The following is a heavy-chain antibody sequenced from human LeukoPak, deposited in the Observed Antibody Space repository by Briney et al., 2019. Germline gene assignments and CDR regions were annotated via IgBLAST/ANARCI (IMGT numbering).Heavy chain of an antibody. Sequence: GGSLRLSCAASGFTFSDSAIHWVRQASGKGVEWVGRIRSKPQSYATAYDESLKGRFTISRDNSKNTLYLQMNSLSVEDTAVYYCARVGYYASGPFSYFDYWGQGTLVTVSS. J-gene: IGHJ4*02. D-gene: IGHD3-10*01. V-gene: IGHV3-73*01. CDR2: IRSKPQSYAT. CDR1: GFTFSDSA. CDR3: ARVGYYASGPFSYFDY.